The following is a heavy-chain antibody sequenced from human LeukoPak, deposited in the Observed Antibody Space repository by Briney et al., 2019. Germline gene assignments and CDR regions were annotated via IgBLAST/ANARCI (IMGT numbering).Heavy chain of an antibody. D-gene: IGHD5-12*01. V-gene: IGHV4-59*08. CDR3: ARINSGYDSRYDY. J-gene: IGHJ4*02. CDR1: GGSISSYY. CDR2: IYYSGST. Sequence: PSETLSLTCTVSGGSISSYYWSWIRQPPGKGLEWIGYIYYSGSTNYNPSLKSRVTISVDTSKNQFSLKLSSVTAADTAVYYCARINSGYDSRYDYWGQGTLVTVSS.